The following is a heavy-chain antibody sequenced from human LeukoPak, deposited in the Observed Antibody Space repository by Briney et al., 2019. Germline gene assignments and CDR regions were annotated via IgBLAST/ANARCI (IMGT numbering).Heavy chain of an antibody. J-gene: IGHJ6*02. V-gene: IGHV5-51*01. CDR1: GYSFSTYW. D-gene: IGHD5-24*01. Sequence: HGESLKISCKGSGYSFSTYWIAWVRQMSGKGLEWMGIIHPGDSTTRYSPSFRGQVTISADKSISTACLQWSSLKASDAAMYYCARYPPRWYGMDVWGLGTTVTVSS. CDR2: IHPGDSTT. CDR3: ARYPPRWYGMDV.